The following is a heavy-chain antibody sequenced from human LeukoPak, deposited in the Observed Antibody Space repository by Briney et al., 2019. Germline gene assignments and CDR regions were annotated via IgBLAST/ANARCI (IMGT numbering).Heavy chain of an antibody. CDR1: GYTFTGYY. CDR2: INPNSGGT. D-gene: IGHD2-15*01. J-gene: IGHJ4*02. CDR3: ARDPGYCSGGSCEEYYFDY. Sequence: GASVKVSCKASGYTFTGYYMHWVRQAPGQGLEWMGWINPNSGGTNYAQKFQGRVTMTRDTSISTAYMELSRLRSDDTAVYYCARDPGYCSGGSCEEYYFDYWGQGTLDTVSS. V-gene: IGHV1-2*02.